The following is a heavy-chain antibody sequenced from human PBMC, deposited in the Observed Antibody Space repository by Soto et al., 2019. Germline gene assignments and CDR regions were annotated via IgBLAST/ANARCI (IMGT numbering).Heavy chain of an antibody. J-gene: IGHJ3*02. CDR2: IIPIFGTT. D-gene: IGHD2-15*01. V-gene: IGHV1-69*13. CDR1: GGTFSSYA. CDR3: AREKYCSGGSCYSAFDI. Sequence: ASVKVSCKASGGTFSSYAISWVRQAPGQGLEWMGGIIPIFGTTNYAQKFQGRVTMTADASTSTAYMELSRLRSDDTAAYYCAREKYCSGGSCYSAFDIWGQGTMVTVSS.